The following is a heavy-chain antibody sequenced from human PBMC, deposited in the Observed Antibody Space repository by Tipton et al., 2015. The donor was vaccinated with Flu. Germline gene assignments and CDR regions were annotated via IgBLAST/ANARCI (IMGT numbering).Heavy chain of an antibody. CDR2: IYTSGST. Sequence: LRLSCTVSGGSISSGSYYWSWIRQPAGKGLEWIGRIYTSGSTNYNPSLKSRVTISVDSSKNEFSLTLASLTAADTAVYYCARDLWNDRRAYYYYGVDVWGQGTTVTVSS. J-gene: IGHJ6*02. V-gene: IGHV4-61*02. CDR1: GGSISSGSYY. CDR3: ARDLWNDRRAYYYYGVDV. D-gene: IGHD1-1*01.